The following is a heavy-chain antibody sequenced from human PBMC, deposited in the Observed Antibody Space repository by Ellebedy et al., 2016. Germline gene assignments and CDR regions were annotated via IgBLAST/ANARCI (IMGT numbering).Heavy chain of an antibody. Sequence: GGSLRLXXAASGFTFSSYSMNWVRQAPGKGLEWVSYISSSSSTIYYADSVKGRFTISRDNSKNSLYLQMNSLRTEDTALYYCAKDSSSGWYYFDYWGQGTLVTVSS. J-gene: IGHJ4*02. CDR1: GFTFSSYS. V-gene: IGHV3-48*04. D-gene: IGHD6-19*01. CDR3: AKDSSSGWYYFDY. CDR2: ISSSSSTI.